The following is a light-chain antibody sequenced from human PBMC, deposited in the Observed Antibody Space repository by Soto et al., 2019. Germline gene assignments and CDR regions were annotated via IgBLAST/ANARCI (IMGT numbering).Light chain of an antibody. CDR1: QSILYISKNKNC. CDR3: QQYSSTPPT. CDR2: WAS. V-gene: IGKV4-1*01. J-gene: IGKJ5*01. Sequence: DIVMTQSPDSLPVSLGERATINCGSSQSILYISKNKNCLAWYQQKPGQTPKLLISWASARESGVPDRFSGSGSGTDFTLTISSLQAEDVAVYYCQQYSSTPPTFGQGTRLEIK.